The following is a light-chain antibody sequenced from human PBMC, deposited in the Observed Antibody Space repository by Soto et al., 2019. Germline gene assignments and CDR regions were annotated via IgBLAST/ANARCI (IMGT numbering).Light chain of an antibody. CDR1: QSVSSY. CDR2: DAS. CDR3: QQRSDWPLT. V-gene: IGKV3-11*01. J-gene: IGKJ4*01. Sequence: PGERATLSCMASQSVSSYFAWYQQKPGQAPRLLIYDASTRAAGIPARFSGSGSGTDFTLTISSLEPEDFAVYYCQQRSDWPLTFGGGTRWIS.